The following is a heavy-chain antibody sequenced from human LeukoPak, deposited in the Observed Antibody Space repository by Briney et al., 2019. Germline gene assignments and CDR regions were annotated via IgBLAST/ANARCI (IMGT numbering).Heavy chain of an antibody. CDR3: ARRGPHYDILTGYYKGVYYYYGMDV. Sequence: ASVKVSCKASGGTFSSYAISWVRQAPGQGLEWMGGIIPIFGTANYAQKFQGRVTITADESTSTAYMELSSLRSEDTAVYYCARRGPHYDILTGYYKGVYYYYGMDVWGQGTTVTVSS. CDR2: IIPIFGTA. J-gene: IGHJ6*02. D-gene: IGHD3-9*01. CDR1: GGTFSSYA. V-gene: IGHV1-69*13.